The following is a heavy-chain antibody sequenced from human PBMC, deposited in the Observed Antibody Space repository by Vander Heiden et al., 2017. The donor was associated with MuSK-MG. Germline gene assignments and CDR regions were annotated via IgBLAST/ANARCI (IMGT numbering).Heavy chain of an antibody. J-gene: IGHJ3*02. V-gene: IGHV4-61*02. Sequence: QVQLQESGPGLVKPSQTLSLTCTVSGGSISSGSYYWSWIRQPAGKGLEWIGRIYTSGSTNYNPSLKSRVTRSVDTSKNQFSLKLSSVTAADTAVYYCARSREPAADAFDIWGQGTMVTVSS. CDR2: IYTSGST. CDR1: GGSISSGSYY. CDR3: ARSREPAADAFDI. D-gene: IGHD6-25*01.